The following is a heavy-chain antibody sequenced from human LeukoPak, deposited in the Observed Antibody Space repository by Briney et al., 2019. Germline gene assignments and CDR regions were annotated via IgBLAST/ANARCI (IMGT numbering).Heavy chain of an antibody. V-gene: IGHV5-51*01. CDR2: IDPDDADD. CDR1: GCRFTRYW. J-gene: IGHJ2*01. CDR3: VRRVNGSTLGYFDL. D-gene: IGHD5-24*01. Sequence: GGALKISWKGVGCRFTRYWIGWVRQMRGKGLEDIGVIDPDDADDRNTPAFQGLVSISVDKSIDNAFLHINSLTSSDTAIYYCVRRVNGSTLGYFDLWGRGSPVTVSS.